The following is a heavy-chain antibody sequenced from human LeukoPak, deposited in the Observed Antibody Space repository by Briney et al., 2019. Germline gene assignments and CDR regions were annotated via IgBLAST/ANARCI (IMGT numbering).Heavy chain of an antibody. CDR3: ASYSSSDDAFDI. J-gene: IGHJ3*02. Sequence: GGSLRLSCVVSGFSFSDYWMHWVRKAPGKGLVWVSGIKTDGSDRRYADFVKGRFTISRDNAKNTLYLQMNSLRAEDTAVYYCASYSSSDDAFDIWGQGTMVTVSS. CDR1: GFSFSDYW. V-gene: IGHV3-74*01. CDR2: IKTDGSDR. D-gene: IGHD6-13*01.